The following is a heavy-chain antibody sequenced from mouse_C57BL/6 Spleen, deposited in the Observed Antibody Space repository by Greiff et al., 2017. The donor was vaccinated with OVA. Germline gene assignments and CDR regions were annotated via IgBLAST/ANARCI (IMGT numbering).Heavy chain of an antibody. CDR3: ASLYGSSYDYAMDY. V-gene: IGHV1-39*01. J-gene: IGHJ4*01. Sequence: EVQLQQSGPELVKPGASVKISCKASGYSFTDYNMNWVKQSNGKSLEWIGVINPNYGTTSYNQKFKGKATLTVDQSSSTAYMQLNSLTSEDSAVYYCASLYGSSYDYAMDYWGQGTSVTVSS. CDR2: INPNYGTT. CDR1: GYSFTDYN. D-gene: IGHD1-1*01.